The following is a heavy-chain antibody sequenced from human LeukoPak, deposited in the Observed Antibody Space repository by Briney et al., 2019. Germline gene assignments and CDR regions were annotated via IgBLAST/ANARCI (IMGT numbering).Heavy chain of an antibody. CDR1: GYTFTSYY. CDR3: ARVPVSAWYMANWFDP. J-gene: IGHJ5*02. V-gene: IGHV1-46*01. CDR2: INPSGGST. Sequence: ASVKVSCKASGYTFTSYYMHWVRQAPGQGLEWMGIINPSGGSTSYAQKFQGRVTMTRDMSTSTVYMELSSLRSEDTAVYYCARVPVSAWYMANWFDPWGQGTLVTVSS. D-gene: IGHD6-13*01.